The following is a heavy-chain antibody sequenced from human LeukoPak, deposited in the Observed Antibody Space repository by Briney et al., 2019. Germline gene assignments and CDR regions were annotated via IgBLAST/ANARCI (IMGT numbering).Heavy chain of an antibody. J-gene: IGHJ4*02. CDR3: AKASIVVVSAAIFD. V-gene: IGHV3-30*18. D-gene: IGHD2-2*01. CDR1: GFTFSSYG. Sequence: GGSLRLSCAASGFTFSSYGMHWVRQAPGKGLEWVAVISYDGSNKYYADSVKGRFTISRDNSKNTLYLQMNSLRAEDTAVYYCAKASIVVVSAAIFDWGQGTLVTVSS. CDR2: ISYDGSNK.